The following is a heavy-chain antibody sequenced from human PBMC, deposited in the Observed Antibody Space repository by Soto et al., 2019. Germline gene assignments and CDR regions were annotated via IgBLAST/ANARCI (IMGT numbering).Heavy chain of an antibody. Sequence: DSVKGRFTISRDNSKNTLYLQMNSLRAEDTAVYYCARELGVVYGVDVLGQGTTVTVSS. J-gene: IGHJ6*02. CDR3: ARELGVVYGVDV. D-gene: IGHD2-15*01. V-gene: IGHV3-30*01.